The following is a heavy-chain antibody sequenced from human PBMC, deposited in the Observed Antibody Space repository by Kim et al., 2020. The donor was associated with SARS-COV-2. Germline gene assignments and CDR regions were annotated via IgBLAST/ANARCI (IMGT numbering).Heavy chain of an antibody. V-gene: IGHV3-33*01. J-gene: IGHJ6*02. CDR3: ARDRGSLGAEGSYGMDV. CDR2: IWYDGSNE. CDR1: GFSFSSYG. D-gene: IGHD3-10*01. Sequence: GGSLRLSCAASGFSFSSYGMYWVRQAPGKGPEWVAIIWYDGSNEKYADSVKGRFTIASANYKSTLYLEMNSLSAEDTALFYCARDRGSLGAEGSYGMDVWGQGTTVTVSS.